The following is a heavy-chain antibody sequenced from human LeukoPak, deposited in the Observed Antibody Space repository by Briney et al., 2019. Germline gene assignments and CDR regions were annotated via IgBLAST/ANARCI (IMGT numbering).Heavy chain of an antibody. Sequence: HPGGSLRLSCAASGFTFSSYAMGWVRQSPGKGLEWVSGISGGSGTTYYAFYADSVKGRVTVSRDNSKNTLYLQMNSLRAEDTAVYYCAKFYDILTGYFDYWGQGTLVTVSS. J-gene: IGHJ4*02. CDR2: ISGGSGTT. CDR3: AKFYDILTGYFDY. CDR1: GFTFSSYA. D-gene: IGHD3-9*01. V-gene: IGHV3-23*01.